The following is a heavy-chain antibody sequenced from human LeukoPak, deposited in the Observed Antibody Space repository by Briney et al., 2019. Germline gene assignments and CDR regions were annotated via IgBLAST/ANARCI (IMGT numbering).Heavy chain of an antibody. J-gene: IGHJ4*02. D-gene: IGHD2-2*01. Sequence: ASVKVSCKVSGYTFTVYYMHWVQQAPGKGLEWMGLVDPEDGETIYAEKFQGRVTITADTSTDTAYMELSSLRSEDTAVYYCATGGYQLLRFDYWGQGTLVTVSS. CDR3: ATGGYQLLRFDY. CDR1: GYTFTVYY. CDR2: VDPEDGET. V-gene: IGHV1-69-2*01.